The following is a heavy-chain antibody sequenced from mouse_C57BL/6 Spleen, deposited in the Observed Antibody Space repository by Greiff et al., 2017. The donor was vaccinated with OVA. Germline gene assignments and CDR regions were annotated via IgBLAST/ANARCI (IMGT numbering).Heavy chain of an antibody. Sequence: VQLQQSGPELVKPGASVKIPCKASGYTFTDYNMDWVKQSHGKSLEWIGDINPNNGGTIYNQKFKGKATLTVDKSSSTAYMELRSLTSEDTAVYYCARLQLRLREEDAMDYWGQGTSVTVSS. CDR1: GYTFTDYN. CDR3: ARLQLRLREEDAMDY. CDR2: INPNNGGT. V-gene: IGHV1-18*01. D-gene: IGHD3-2*02. J-gene: IGHJ4*01.